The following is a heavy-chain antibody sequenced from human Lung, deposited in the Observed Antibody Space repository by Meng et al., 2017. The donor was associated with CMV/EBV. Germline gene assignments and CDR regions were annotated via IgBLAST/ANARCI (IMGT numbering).Heavy chain of an antibody. D-gene: IGHD3-3*01. CDR1: GFTFSSYS. V-gene: IGHV3-21*01. CDR3: ARDSDDYDFWSAYYTDAFDF. J-gene: IGHJ3*01. CDR2: ISSSSSYI. Sequence: GESXKISCAASGFTFSSYSMNWVRQAPGKGLEWVSSISSSSSYIYYADSVKGRFTTSRDNAKNSLYLQMNSLRAEDTAVYYCARDSDDYDFWSAYYTDAFDFXGQGXMVTVSS.